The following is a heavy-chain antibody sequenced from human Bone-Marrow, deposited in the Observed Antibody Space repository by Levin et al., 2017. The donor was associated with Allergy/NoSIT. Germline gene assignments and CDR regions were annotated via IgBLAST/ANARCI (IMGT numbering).Heavy chain of an antibody. CDR2: IKHDGSDK. V-gene: IGHV3-7*01. CDR3: ARGGVVYAMGYFYYGMDV. D-gene: IGHD2-8*01. Sequence: SCTASGFTFTTYWMTWVRQAPGKGLEWVARIKHDGSDKYYVDSVKGRFTVSRDNAKKSLYLHMNCLGVEDTAVYFCARGGVVYAMGYFYYGMDVWGQGTTVTVS. J-gene: IGHJ6*02. CDR1: GFTFTTYW.